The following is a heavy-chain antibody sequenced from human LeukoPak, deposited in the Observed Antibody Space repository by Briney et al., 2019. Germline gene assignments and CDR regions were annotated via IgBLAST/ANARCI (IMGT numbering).Heavy chain of an antibody. CDR2: IYTSGST. D-gene: IGHD2-8*01. J-gene: IGHJ6*03. CDR1: GGSISSGSYY. CDR3: ARVGGVGYYYYMDV. V-gene: IGHV4-61*02. Sequence: PSETLSLTCTVSGGSISSGSYYWSWIRQPAGKGLEWIGRIYTSGSTNYNPSLKSRVTISLDTSKNQFSLNLTSVTATDTAVYYCARVGGVGYYYYMDVWGQGTTVTVS.